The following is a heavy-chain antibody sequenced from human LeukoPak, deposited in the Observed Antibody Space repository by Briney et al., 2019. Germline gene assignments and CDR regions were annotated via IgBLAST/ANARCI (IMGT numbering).Heavy chain of an antibody. D-gene: IGHD3-22*01. V-gene: IGHV3-11*01. CDR2: ISSSGSTI. Sequence: KPGGSLRLSCAASGFTFSDYYMSWIRQAPGKGLEWVSYISSSGSTIYYADSVKGRFTISRDNAKNSLYLQMNSLRAEDTAVYYCARDLEWDYYDSSGCFDYWGQGTLVTVSS. CDR3: ARDLEWDYYDSSGCFDY. CDR1: GFTFSDYY. J-gene: IGHJ4*02.